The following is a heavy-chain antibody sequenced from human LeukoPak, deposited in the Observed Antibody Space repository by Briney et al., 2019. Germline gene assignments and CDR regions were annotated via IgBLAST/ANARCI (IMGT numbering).Heavy chain of an antibody. CDR3: AKEGASSYYDFWSGCFWFDP. Sequence: PGGSLRLSCAASGFTFSSYAMSWVRQAPGQGLEWVSTISGSGGNTYYADSVKGRFTISRDNSKNTLYLQMNSLRAEDTAVYYCAKEGASSYYDFWSGCFWFDPWGQGTLVTVSS. CDR1: GFTFSSYA. V-gene: IGHV3-23*01. CDR2: ISGSGGNT. D-gene: IGHD3-3*01. J-gene: IGHJ5*02.